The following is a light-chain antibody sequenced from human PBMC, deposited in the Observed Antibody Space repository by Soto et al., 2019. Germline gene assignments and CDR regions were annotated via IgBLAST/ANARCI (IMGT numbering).Light chain of an antibody. J-gene: IGLJ1*01. CDR1: SSDVGGYNY. CDR3: CSYAGSPYV. CDR2: DVS. V-gene: IGLV2-11*01. Sequence: QSALTQPRSVSASPGQSVAISCTGTSSDVGGYNYVSWYQQHPGQAPKLMIYDVSKRPSGVPDRFSGSKSGNTASLTISGLQAEDEADYYCCSYAGSPYVFGTGTKLTVL.